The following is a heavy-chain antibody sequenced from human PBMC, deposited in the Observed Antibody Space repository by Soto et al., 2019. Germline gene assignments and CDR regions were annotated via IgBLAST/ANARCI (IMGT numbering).Heavy chain of an antibody. J-gene: IGHJ4*02. V-gene: IGHV4-31*03. CDR3: ARARFQVLYGKPYFDS. Sequence: PSETLSLTCTVSGGSITTGGSYWSWIRQHPGKGLEWIGNIYHSGNTYYNPSLKSRLTISVDTSKNHFSLMVDSVTAADTVVYYCARARFQVLYGKPYFDSWGQGTLVTVSS. CDR2: IYHSGNT. D-gene: IGHD2-2*02. CDR1: GGSITTGGSY.